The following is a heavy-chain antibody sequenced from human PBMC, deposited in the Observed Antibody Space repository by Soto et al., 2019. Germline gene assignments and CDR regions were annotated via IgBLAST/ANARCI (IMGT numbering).Heavy chain of an antibody. D-gene: IGHD3-22*01. J-gene: IGHJ4*02. CDR2: IQPSGNT. CDR3: ARTNSRGHWAAWY. CDR1: VDSVSSGSYY. V-gene: IGHV4-61*01. Sequence: SETLSLTCTVSVDSVSSGSYYWSWIRQAPGKGLEWIGYIQPSGNTNYNPSLKSRVTISLDTSKNQFSLNLRSVTAADTAVYYCARTNSRGHWAAWYWGQGTLVTVSS.